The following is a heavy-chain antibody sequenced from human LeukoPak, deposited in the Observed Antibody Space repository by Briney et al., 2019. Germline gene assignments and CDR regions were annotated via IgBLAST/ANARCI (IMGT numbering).Heavy chain of an antibody. D-gene: IGHD3-10*01. V-gene: IGHV4-34*01. CDR3: ASSRGSHMDV. CDR1: GGSFSGYY. Sequence: SETLSLTCAVYGGSFSGYYWSWIRQPPGKGLEWIGEINHSGSTNYNPSLKSRVTISVDTSKNQFSLKLNSVTAADTAVYYCASSRGSHMDVWGKGTTVTVSS. CDR2: INHSGST. J-gene: IGHJ6*03.